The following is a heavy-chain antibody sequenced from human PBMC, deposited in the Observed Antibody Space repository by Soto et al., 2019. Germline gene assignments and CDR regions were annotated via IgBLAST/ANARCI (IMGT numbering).Heavy chain of an antibody. CDR3: TTAPYCSSTSCYYYYYMDV. D-gene: IGHD2-2*01. V-gene: IGHV3-15*01. CDR1: GFTFSNAW. Sequence: GGSLRLSCAASGFTFSNAWMSWVRQAPGKGLEWVGRIKSKTDGGTTDYAAPVKGRITISRDDSKNTLYLQMNSLKTEDTAVYYCTTAPYCSSTSCYYYYYMDVWGKGTTVTVSS. J-gene: IGHJ6*03. CDR2: IKSKTDGGTT.